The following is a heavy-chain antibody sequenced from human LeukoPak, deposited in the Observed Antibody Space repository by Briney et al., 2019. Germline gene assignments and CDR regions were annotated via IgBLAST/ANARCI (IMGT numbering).Heavy chain of an antibody. J-gene: IGHJ4*02. CDR3: ARDRVGGYFIY. CDR1: GYTFTGYY. D-gene: IGHD1-26*01. CDR2: INPNSGGT. Sequence: ASVKVSCMASGYTFTGYYMHWVRQAPGQGLEWMGWINPNSGGTNYAQKFQGRVTMTRDTSISTAYMELSSLTSDDTAVYFCARDRVGGYFIYWGQGTLVTVSS. V-gene: IGHV1-2*02.